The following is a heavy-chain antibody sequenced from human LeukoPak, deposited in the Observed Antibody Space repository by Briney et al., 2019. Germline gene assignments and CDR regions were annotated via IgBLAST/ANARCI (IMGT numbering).Heavy chain of an antibody. CDR2: ISSSDTTM. V-gene: IGHV3-11*01. CDR3: ARAPTYGPGSSFDY. CDR1: GGSISTSNYY. Sequence: LSLTCTVSGGSISTSNYYWGWIRQPPGKGLEWVSYISSSDTTMYNADSVKGRFTISRDNAKNSLYLQMNSLRAEDTAVYYCARAPTYGPGSSFDYWGQGTLVTVSS. D-gene: IGHD3-10*01. J-gene: IGHJ4*02.